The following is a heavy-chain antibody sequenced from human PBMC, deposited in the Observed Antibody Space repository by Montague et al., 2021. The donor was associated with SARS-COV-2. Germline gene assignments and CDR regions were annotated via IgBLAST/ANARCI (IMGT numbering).Heavy chain of an antibody. V-gene: IGHV5-10-1*01. CDR1: GYSFATYW. D-gene: IGHD1-26*01. J-gene: IGHJ3*02. CDR3: ARRGWELAFDI. CDR2: IDPSDSYT. Sequence: QSGAEVKKPGESLKISCKGSGYSFATYWIAWVRQLPGKGLEWMGRIDPSDSYTNYSPSFQGHVTISADKSISTAYLQWSSLKASDTAMYYCARRGWELAFDIWGQGTMVTVSS.